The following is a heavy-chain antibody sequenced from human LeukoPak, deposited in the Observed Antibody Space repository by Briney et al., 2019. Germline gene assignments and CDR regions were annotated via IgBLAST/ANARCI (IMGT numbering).Heavy chain of an antibody. CDR3: ARGNAGNHVLRFLEWLSGEWDY. D-gene: IGHD3-3*01. V-gene: IGHV1-2*02. CDR1: GYTFTGYY. Sequence: GASVKVSCKASGYTFTGYYMHWVRQAPGQGLEWMGWINPNSGGTNYAQKFQGRVTMTRDTSISTAYMELSRLRSDDTAVYYCARGNAGNHVLRFLEWLSGEWDYWGQGTLVTVSS. J-gene: IGHJ4*02. CDR2: INPNSGGT.